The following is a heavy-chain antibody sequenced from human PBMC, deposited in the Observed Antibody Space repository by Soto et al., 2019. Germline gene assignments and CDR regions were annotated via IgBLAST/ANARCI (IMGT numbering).Heavy chain of an antibody. CDR3: ARPPNSSSVLDV. CDR2: IYPGDSDT. CDR1: GYTFTNYW. D-gene: IGHD1-1*01. Sequence: PGESLKISCEGSGYTFTNYWIAWVRQMPGKGLEWMGIIYPGDSDTRYSPSFQGQVTISADKSLSTAYLQWSSLKASDTAIYYCARPPNSSSVLDVWGQGTTFTVSS. J-gene: IGHJ6*02. V-gene: IGHV5-51*01.